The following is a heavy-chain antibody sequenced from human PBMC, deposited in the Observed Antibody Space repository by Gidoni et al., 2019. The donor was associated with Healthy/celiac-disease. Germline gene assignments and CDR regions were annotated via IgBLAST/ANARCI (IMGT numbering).Heavy chain of an antibody. CDR2: ISSSSSTI. CDR3: ASVYYDSSGYYHFDY. J-gene: IGHJ4*02. Sequence: EVQLVVSGGGLVQPGGSLRPPCAASGFTFSSYSMNWVRQAPGKGLEWVSYISSSSSTIYYADSVKGRFTISRDNAKNALYLQMNSLRAEDTAVYYCASVYYDSSGYYHFDYWGQGTLVTVSS. D-gene: IGHD3-22*01. CDR1: GFTFSSYS. V-gene: IGHV3-48*01.